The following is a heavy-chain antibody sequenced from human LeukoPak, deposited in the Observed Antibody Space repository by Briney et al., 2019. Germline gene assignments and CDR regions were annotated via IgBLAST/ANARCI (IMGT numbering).Heavy chain of an antibody. V-gene: IGHV4-38-2*02. CDR3: ARAYHSSWYLNWFDP. CDR2: IYHNGNT. D-gene: IGHD6-13*01. CDR1: GYSISSGYY. J-gene: IGHJ5*02. Sequence: PSETLSLTCTVSGYSISSGYYWGWIRQPPRKGLEWIGSIYHNGNTYYNPSLKSRVTISVDTSKNEFSLKLSSVTAADTAVYYCARAYHSSWYLNWFDPWGQGTLVTVSS.